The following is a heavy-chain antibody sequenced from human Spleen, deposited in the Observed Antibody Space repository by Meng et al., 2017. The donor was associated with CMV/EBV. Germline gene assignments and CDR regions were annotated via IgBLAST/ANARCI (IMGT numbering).Heavy chain of an antibody. J-gene: IGHJ4*02. D-gene: IGHD1-26*01. V-gene: IGHV1-2*06. Sequence: ASVKVSCKTSGYRFNGFYIHWVRRAPGQGLEWMGQINPRNGDTKYAQKFEGRVSMITDTSITTVYMELSSLRSDDTAFYYCTRRPLGSTRPFDYWGQGTLVTVS. CDR3: TRRPLGSTRPFDY. CDR2: INPRNGDT. CDR1: GYRFNGFY.